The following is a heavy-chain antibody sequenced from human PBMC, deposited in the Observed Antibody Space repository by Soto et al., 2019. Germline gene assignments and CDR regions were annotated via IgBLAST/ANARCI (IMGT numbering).Heavy chain of an antibody. CDR2: VYYTGST. V-gene: IGHV4-59*01. CDR1: GGSISGSY. D-gene: IGHD3-3*01. CDR3: ARSVAVSGAHIGY. Sequence: SETLSLTCSVSGGSISGSYWSWIRQSPGKGLEWLGYVYYTGSTNYSPSLRSRVSISVDTSKNEFSLRLSSVTAADTAVYLCARSVAVSGAHIGYWGQR. J-gene: IGHJ4*03.